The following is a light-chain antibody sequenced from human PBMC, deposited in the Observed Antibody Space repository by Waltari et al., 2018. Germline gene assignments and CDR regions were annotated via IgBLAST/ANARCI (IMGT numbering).Light chain of an antibody. CDR3: QQYYNDAT. V-gene: IGKV4-1*01. J-gene: IGKJ1*01. CDR1: QSVLYSSNDKNS. CDR2: WAS. Sequence: DIVMTQSPESLAVPLGETATINCKSSQSVLYSSNDKNSFAWDQQKPGQPPKLLIYWASTRESGVPDRFSGSGSGTDFTLTISSLQAEDAAVYYCQQYYNDATFGQGTKVEIK.